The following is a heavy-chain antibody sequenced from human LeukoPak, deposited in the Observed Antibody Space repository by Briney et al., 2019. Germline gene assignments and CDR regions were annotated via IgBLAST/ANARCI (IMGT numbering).Heavy chain of an antibody. CDR3: ARVDGVCGCSLDY. D-gene: IGHD2-21*01. CDR2: ISSGSTTI. Sequence: PGGSLRLSCVASGFTFNSYAMNWVRQAPGKGLEWVSYISSGSTTIKYADSVKGRFTISRDNARNSLYLQVDSLRAEDTAVYYCARVDGVCGCSLDYWGQGTLVTVSS. CDR1: GFTFNSYA. J-gene: IGHJ4*02. V-gene: IGHV3-48*01.